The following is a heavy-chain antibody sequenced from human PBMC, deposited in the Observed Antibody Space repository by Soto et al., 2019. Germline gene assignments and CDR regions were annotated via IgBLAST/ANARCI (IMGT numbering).Heavy chain of an antibody. CDR1: GHTFTNYG. CDR3: ANGRLGGRGAYYDY. J-gene: IGHJ4*02. CDR2: INTYNGDT. Sequence: QVQLVQSGSEVKKPGASVKVSCKASGHTFTNYGIAWVRQAAGQGLERMGWINTYNGDTNHAQKLQGRFTTTTDTSTRTAYMELGGLRSDVTAVYSCANGRLGGRGAYYDYWGQGTLVTVSS. D-gene: IGHD2-15*01. V-gene: IGHV1-18*01.